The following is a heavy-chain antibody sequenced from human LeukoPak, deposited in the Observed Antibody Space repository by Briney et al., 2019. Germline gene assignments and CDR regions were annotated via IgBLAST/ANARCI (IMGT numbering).Heavy chain of an antibody. J-gene: IGHJ4*02. V-gene: IGHV4-39*07. D-gene: IGHD3-10*01. Sequence: SETLSLTCTVSGGSISSSSYYWGWIRQPPGKGLEWIGSIYYSGSTYYNPSLKSRVTISVDTSKNQFSLKLSSVTAADTAVYYCATYYYGSGSSYFDYWGQGTLVTVSS. CDR2: IYYSGST. CDR3: ATYYYGSGSSYFDY. CDR1: GGSISSSSYY.